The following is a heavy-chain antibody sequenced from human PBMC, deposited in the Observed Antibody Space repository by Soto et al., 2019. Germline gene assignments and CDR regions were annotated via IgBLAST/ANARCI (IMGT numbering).Heavy chain of an antibody. Sequence: SETLSLTCTVSGGSISGGTYYWSWIRQTPGKGLEWIGYIYYTGSTKYNPSLKRRVTISVDTSKDQFSLQLTSVTAADTAVYYCAKIYPWLAKGVDSCGQGTPLTVSS. CDR2: IYYTGST. J-gene: IGHJ4*02. D-gene: IGHD6-19*01. V-gene: IGHV4-61*01. CDR1: GGSISGGTYY. CDR3: AKIYPWLAKGVDS.